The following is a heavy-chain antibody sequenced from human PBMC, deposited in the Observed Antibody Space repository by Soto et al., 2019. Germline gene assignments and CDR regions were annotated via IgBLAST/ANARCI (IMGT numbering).Heavy chain of an antibody. CDR1: GASIGSSSYY. Sequence: PSETLSLTCTVSGASIGSSSYYWGWIRQPPGKGLEWIATIYYSGSTYYNPSLKSRVSISDDTSKNQFSLRRTSVTAADTAVYFCAREIVTAGGNNYFDPWGPGTLVTSPQ. D-gene: IGHD2-21*02. CDR2: IYYSGST. J-gene: IGHJ5*02. V-gene: IGHV4-39*07. CDR3: AREIVTAGGNNYFDP.